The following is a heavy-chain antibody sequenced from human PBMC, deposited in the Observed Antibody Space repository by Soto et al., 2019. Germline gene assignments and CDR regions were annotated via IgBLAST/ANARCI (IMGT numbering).Heavy chain of an antibody. CDR1: GFTFSSYG. V-gene: IGHV3-30*18. Sequence: QVQLVESGGGVVQPGRSLRLSCAASGFTFSSYGMHWVRQAPGKGLEWVAVISYDGSNKYYADSVKGRFTISRDNSKNTLYLQMNSLRAEDTAVYYWAKDGPFQDIVVVPAAFDYWGQGTLVTVSS. CDR3: AKDGPFQDIVVVPAAFDY. J-gene: IGHJ4*02. CDR2: ISYDGSNK. D-gene: IGHD2-2*01.